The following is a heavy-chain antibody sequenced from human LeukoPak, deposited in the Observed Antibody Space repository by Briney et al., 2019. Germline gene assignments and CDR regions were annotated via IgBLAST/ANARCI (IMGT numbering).Heavy chain of an antibody. J-gene: IGHJ4*02. CDR3: AKGHTYYYDSSGYYDY. CDR1: GFTFDDYA. CDR2: ISWNSGSI. V-gene: IGHV3-9*03. Sequence: GGSLRLSCAASGFTFDDYAMHWVRQAPGKGLEWVSGISWNSGSIGYADSVKGRFTISRDSAKNSLYLQMNSLRAEDMALYYCAKGHTYYYDSSGYYDYWGQGTLVTVSS. D-gene: IGHD3-22*01.